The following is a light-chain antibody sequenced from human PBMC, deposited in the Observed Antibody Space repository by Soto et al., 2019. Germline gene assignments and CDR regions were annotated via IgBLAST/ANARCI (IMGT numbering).Light chain of an antibody. V-gene: IGKV3-20*01. J-gene: IGKJ1*01. CDR3: QPYGSSSPWT. CDR1: QSVSSNY. CDR2: GAS. Sequence: TPSPGTLSLSPGERATLSSRASQSVSSNYLAWYQQKPGQAPRLLIYGASTRASGIPDRFSGSGSGTAFTLTISGLEPVDSAVYYCQPYGSSSPWTFGQGTKLDIK.